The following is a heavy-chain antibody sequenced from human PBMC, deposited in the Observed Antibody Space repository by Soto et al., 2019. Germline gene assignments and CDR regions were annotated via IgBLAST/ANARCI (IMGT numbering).Heavy chain of an antibody. V-gene: IGHV1-46*01. CDR3: ARVPAAYCGGDCYSDYFQH. J-gene: IGHJ1*01. Sequence: ASVKVSCKASGYTFTSYYMHWVRQAPGQGLEWMGIINPSGGSTSYAQKFQGRVTMTSDTSTSTVYMELSSLRSEDTAVYYCARVPAAYCGGDCYSDYFQHWGQGTLVTVSS. CDR1: GYTFTSYY. D-gene: IGHD2-21*02. CDR2: INPSGGST.